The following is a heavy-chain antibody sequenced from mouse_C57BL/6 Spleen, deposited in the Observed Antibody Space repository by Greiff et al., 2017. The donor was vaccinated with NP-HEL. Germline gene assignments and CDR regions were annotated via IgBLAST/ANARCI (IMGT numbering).Heavy chain of an antibody. CDR1: GYTFTDYY. CDR2: INPYNGGT. V-gene: IGHV1-19*01. J-gene: IGHJ2*01. CDR3: ARGSYDGYYDY. Sequence: EVQLQQSGPVLVKPGASVKMSCKASGYTFTDYYMNWVKQSHGKSLEWIGVINPYNGGTSYNQKFKGKATLTVDKSSSTAYMELNSLTSEDSAVYYCARGSYDGYYDYWGQGTTLTVSS. D-gene: IGHD2-3*01.